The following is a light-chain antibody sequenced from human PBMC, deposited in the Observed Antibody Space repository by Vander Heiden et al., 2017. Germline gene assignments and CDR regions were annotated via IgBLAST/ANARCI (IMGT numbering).Light chain of an antibody. CDR2: DAS. CDR3: QQYDNFPFT. J-gene: IGKJ3*01. Sequence: IQMPQSPSSLSASVGDRVTITCQASQDISNYLNWYQQKPGKAPKLLIYDASNLETGVPSRFSGSGSGTDFTFTISSLQPEDIATYYCQQYDNFPFTFGPGTKVDIK. V-gene: IGKV1-33*01. CDR1: QDISNY.